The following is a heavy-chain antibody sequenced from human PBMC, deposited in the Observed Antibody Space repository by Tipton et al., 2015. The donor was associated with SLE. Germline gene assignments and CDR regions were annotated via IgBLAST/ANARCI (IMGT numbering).Heavy chain of an antibody. D-gene: IGHD5-24*01. CDR2: INHGGST. J-gene: IGHJ4*02. CDR1: GGSISSSSSYY. CDR3: ARTIQFGPGD. Sequence: LRLSCAVYGGSISSSSSYYWAWIRQPPGKGVEWIGEINHGGSTNYNPSLKSRVTISVDTSKNQFSLKVTSVTAADTAVYYCARTIQFGPGDWGRGTLVTVSS. V-gene: IGHV4-34*01.